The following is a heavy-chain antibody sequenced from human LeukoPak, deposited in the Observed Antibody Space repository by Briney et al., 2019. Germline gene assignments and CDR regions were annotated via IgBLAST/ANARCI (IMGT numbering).Heavy chain of an antibody. CDR1: GYTFTGYY. J-gene: IGHJ4*02. CDR3: AKRSITAQYYFDY. D-gene: IGHD6-6*01. CDR2: INPNSGDT. Sequence: ASVKVSCKASGYTFTGYYLDWVRQAPGQGLEWMGWINPNSGDTNYAQKFQGRVTMTRDTSISTAYMELSRLRSDDTAVYYCAKRSITAQYYFDYWGQGTLVTVSS. V-gene: IGHV1-2*02.